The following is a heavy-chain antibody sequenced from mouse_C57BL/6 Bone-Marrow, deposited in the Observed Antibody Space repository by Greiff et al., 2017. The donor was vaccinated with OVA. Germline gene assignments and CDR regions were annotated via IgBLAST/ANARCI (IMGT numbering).Heavy chain of an antibody. Sequence: EVQLQQSGPELVKPGASVKISCKASGYTFTDYYMNWVKQSHGKSLEWIGDINPNNGGTSYNQKFKGKATLTVDKSSSTAYMELRSLTSEDSAVYYCARGPIPYYVDYWGQGTTLTVSS. J-gene: IGHJ2*01. CDR2: INPNNGGT. CDR3: ARGPIPYYVDY. D-gene: IGHD6-5*01. CDR1: GYTFTDYY. V-gene: IGHV1-26*01.